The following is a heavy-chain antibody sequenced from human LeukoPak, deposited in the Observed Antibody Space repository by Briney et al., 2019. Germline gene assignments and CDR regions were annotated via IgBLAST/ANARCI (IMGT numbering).Heavy chain of an antibody. D-gene: IGHD2-2*01. CDR1: GYTFTVYY. J-gene: IGHJ4*02. CDR3: ARANALYCSSTSCLFDY. V-gene: IGHV1-2*02. CDR2: INPNSGGT. Sequence: GASVTVSRTASGYTFTVYYMHWVRQAPGQGLEWMAWINPNSGGTYYAQNFHDRITMTRDTSISTAYMELSRLRSDDTAIYYCARANALYCSSTSCLFDYWGQGILVTVSS.